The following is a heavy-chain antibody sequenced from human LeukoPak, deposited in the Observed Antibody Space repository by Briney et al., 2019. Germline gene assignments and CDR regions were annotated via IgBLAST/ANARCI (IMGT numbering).Heavy chain of an antibody. CDR1: GGPISAYY. Sequence: SETLSLTCTVTGGPISAYYWNWIRQSPGKGLEWIGHTYSGTTTYIPSLKSRVTISVDTSKNEFSLKLSSVTAADTAVYYCARRLRTYFDYWGQGSLVTVSS. CDR3: ARRLRTYFDY. J-gene: IGHJ4*02. CDR2: TYSGTT. V-gene: IGHV4-4*09.